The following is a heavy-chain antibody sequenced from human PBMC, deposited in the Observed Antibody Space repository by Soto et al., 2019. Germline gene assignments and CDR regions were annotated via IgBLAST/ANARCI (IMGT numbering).Heavy chain of an antibody. CDR1: GFTFSSYG. V-gene: IGHV3-33*01. J-gene: IGHJ3*02. Sequence: SLRLSCAASGFTFSSYGMHWVRQAPGKGLEWVAVIWYDGSNKYYADSVKGRFTISRDNSKNTLYLQMNSLRAEDTAVYYCARGGDEAVAYAFDIWGQGTMVTVSS. CDR3: ARGGDEAVAYAFDI. CDR2: IWYDGSNK. D-gene: IGHD6-19*01.